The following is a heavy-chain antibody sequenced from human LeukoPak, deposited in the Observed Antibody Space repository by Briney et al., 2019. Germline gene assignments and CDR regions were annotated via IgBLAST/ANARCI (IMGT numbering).Heavy chain of an antibody. V-gene: IGHV4-59*12. CDR1: GGSISSYY. Sequence: SETLSLTCTVSGGSISSYYWSWIRQPPGKGLEWIGYIYYSGSTNYNPSLKSRVTISVDTSKNQFSLKLSSVTAADTAVYYCARKTRRYSGYDLYYYYYYMDVWGKGTTVTISS. J-gene: IGHJ6*03. D-gene: IGHD5-12*01. CDR2: IYYSGST. CDR3: ARKTRRYSGYDLYYYYYYMDV.